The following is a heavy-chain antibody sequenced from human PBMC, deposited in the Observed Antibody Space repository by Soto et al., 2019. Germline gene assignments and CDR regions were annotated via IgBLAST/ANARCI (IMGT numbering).Heavy chain of an antibody. CDR3: ARLQGTMVRGVLYYYYYGMDV. Sequence: SETLSLTCTVSGGSISSSSYYWGWIRQPPGKGLEWIGSIYYSGSTYYNPSLKSRVTISVDTSKNQFSLKLSSVTAADPAVYYCARLQGTMVRGVLYYYYYGMDVWGQGTTVTVSS. CDR2: IYYSGST. J-gene: IGHJ6*02. V-gene: IGHV4-39*01. CDR1: GGSISSSSYY. D-gene: IGHD3-10*01.